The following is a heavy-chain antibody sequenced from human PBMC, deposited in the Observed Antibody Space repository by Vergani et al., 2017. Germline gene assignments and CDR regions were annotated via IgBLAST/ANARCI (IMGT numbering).Heavy chain of an antibody. V-gene: IGHV3-74*03. Sequence: DVPLAESGGGFSQPGGSLRLSCSASGFSFNRYWMHWVRQVPGKGLLWVSRIKSDGSITPYAGCVGGRFTISRDNAQNTLYLQMNSLRVEDTCVYYCARARCIETCYMSNWLDSWGQGTLVTVSS. D-gene: IGHD3-9*01. J-gene: IGHJ4*02. CDR3: ARARCIETCYMSNWLDS. CDR1: GFSFNRYW. CDR2: IKSDGSIT.